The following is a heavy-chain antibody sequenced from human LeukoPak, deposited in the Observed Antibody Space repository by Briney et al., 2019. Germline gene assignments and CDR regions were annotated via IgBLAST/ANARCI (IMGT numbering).Heavy chain of an antibody. CDR2: ISYGGSNK. Sequence: GGSLRLSCAASGFTFSSYAMHWVRQAPGKGLEWVAVISYGGSNKYYADSGKGRFTISRDNSKNTLYLQMNSLRAEDTAVYYCAKVPLVRSYYYYYMDVWGKGTTVTVSS. V-gene: IGHV3-30-3*01. J-gene: IGHJ6*03. D-gene: IGHD3-10*01. CDR3: AKVPLVRSYYYYYMDV. CDR1: GFTFSSYA.